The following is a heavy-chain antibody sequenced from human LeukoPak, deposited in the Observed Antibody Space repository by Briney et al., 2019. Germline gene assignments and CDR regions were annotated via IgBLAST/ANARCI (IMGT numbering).Heavy chain of an antibody. J-gene: IGHJ5*02. CDR3: ARPLKSGNYGRFGP. CDR2: ITPNSGGT. D-gene: IGHD1-26*01. CDR1: GYTFSGYF. Sequence: ASVKVSCKASGYTFSGYFLHWVRQAPGRGLEWMGWITPNSGGTNYAQKFQGRVTMTRDTSSNTAYMELSSLTSDDTAVYYCARPLKSGNYGRFGPWGQGTLVTVSS. V-gene: IGHV1-2*02.